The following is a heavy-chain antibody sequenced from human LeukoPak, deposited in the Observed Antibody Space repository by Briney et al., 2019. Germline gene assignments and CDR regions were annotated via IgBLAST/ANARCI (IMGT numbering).Heavy chain of an antibody. CDR1: GGSFSGYY. D-gene: IGHD3-22*01. V-gene: IGHV4-34*01. CDR3: ARGRQEVSMIVVVMAAVSYYLDV. J-gene: IGHJ6*03. CDR2: INPSGRI. Sequence: SETLSLTCAVYGGSFSGYYWTWIRQAPGKGLEWIGKINPSGRISYNPSLKSRLTISVDASKNQFSLNLRSLNAADTAVYYCARGRQEVSMIVVVMAAVSYYLDVWGKGTTVTVS.